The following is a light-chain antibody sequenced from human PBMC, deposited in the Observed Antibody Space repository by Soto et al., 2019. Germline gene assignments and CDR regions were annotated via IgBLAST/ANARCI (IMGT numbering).Light chain of an antibody. CDR2: QVS. CDR1: SSDIGGFYY. Sequence: QSALTQPASLSGSPGQTITISYTGTSSDIGGFYYVSWYQHHPGKDPKLMIYQVSNRPSGVSNRFSGSKSGNTASLTISGLQAEDEADYFCSSYSSSSTFYVFGAGTKVTVL. J-gene: IGLJ1*01. CDR3: SSYSSSSTFYV. V-gene: IGLV2-14*01.